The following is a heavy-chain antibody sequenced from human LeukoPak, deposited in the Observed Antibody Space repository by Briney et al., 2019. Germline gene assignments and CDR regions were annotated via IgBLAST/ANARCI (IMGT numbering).Heavy chain of an antibody. CDR3: ACSSGGMDV. Sequence: SETLSLTCAVYGGSFSGYYWSWIRQPPGKGLEWIGEINHSGSTNYNPSLKSRVTISVDTSKNQFSLKLSSVTAADTAVHYCACSSGGMDVWGQGTTVTVSS. CDR1: GGSFSGYY. V-gene: IGHV4-34*01. CDR2: INHSGST. D-gene: IGHD3-10*01. J-gene: IGHJ6*02.